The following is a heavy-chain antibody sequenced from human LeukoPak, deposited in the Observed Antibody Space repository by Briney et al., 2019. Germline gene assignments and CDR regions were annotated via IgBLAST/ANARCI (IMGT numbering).Heavy chain of an antibody. CDR1: GGSFSDYY. V-gene: IGHV4-34*01. J-gene: IGHJ4*02. CDR3: ASTIPCSSTSCSSTLDY. CDR2: ITHSGNT. Sequence: SETLSLICAVYGGSFSDYYWSWIRQSPGRGLEWIGEITHSGNTNYNASLKSRVSMSVDTSKNQFSLKLSSVTAADTAVYYCASTIPCSSTSCSSTLDYWGQGTLVTVSS. D-gene: IGHD2-2*01.